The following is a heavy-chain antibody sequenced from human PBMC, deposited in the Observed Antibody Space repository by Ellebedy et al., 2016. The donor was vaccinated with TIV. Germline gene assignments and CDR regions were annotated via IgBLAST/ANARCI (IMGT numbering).Heavy chain of an antibody. Sequence: PGGSLRLSCTASGFTFSDYNMNWVRLAPGKGLEWVSCITGDSSYTYYSDSVKGRVIVSRDNTKNSLFLQMSSLIVEDSAVYYCAREKEAGRRDFRHWGQGTLVTISS. CDR1: GFTFSDYN. CDR3: AREKEAGRRDFRH. J-gene: IGHJ1*01. D-gene: IGHD6-19*01. V-gene: IGHV3-21*01. CDR2: ITGDSSYT.